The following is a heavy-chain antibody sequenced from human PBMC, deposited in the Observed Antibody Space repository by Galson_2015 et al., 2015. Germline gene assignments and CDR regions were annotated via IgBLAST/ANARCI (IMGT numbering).Heavy chain of an antibody. J-gene: IGHJ4*02. D-gene: IGHD3-22*01. CDR1: GGSISSSSYY. CDR3: ARYYYDSSGYYYFDY. Sequence: LSLTCSVSGGSISSSSYYWGWIRQPPGKGLEWIGSIYYSGSTYYNPSLKSRVTISVDTSKNQFSLKLSSVTAADTAVYYCARYYYDSSGYYYFDYWGQGTLVTVSS. CDR2: IYYSGST. V-gene: IGHV4-39*01.